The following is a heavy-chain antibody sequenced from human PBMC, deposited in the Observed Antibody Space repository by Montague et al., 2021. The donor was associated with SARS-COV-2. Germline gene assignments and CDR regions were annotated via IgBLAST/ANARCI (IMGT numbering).Heavy chain of an antibody. V-gene: IGHV3-23*01. D-gene: IGHD1-1*01. CDR3: VKDYPTPGTSLAAFFDD. CDR1: GFTFRGHA. CDR2: IIENGNDR. J-gene: IGHJ4*02. Sequence: SLRLSCAASGFTFRGHAMSWVRQAPGKGLEWVSGIIENGNDRYYXDSVKGRFSISRDNSRNMVYLQMNSLRAEDTAVYYCVKDYPTPGTSLAAFFDDWGQGTLVTVSS.